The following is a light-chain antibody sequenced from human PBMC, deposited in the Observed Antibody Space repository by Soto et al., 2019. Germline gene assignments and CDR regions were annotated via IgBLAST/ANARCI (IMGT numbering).Light chain of an antibody. CDR1: QSISNY. CDR3: QQSYSTPRT. CDR2: AAS. J-gene: IGKJ1*01. V-gene: IGKV1-39*01. Sequence: DIQMTQSPSSLSASVGDRVTITCRASQSISNYLNWYQQKPGKAPKLLMYAASSLQSGVPSRFSGSGSGTDFKLTISSLQPEDFATYYCQQSYSTPRTFGQGTKVEIK.